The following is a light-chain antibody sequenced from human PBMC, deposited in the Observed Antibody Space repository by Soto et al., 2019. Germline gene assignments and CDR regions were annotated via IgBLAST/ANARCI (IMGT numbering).Light chain of an antibody. V-gene: IGKV1-5*01. CDR2: DAS. CDR3: QQYGSSPWT. J-gene: IGKJ1*01. CDR1: QSISSW. Sequence: DIQMTPSPSTPSASVGNKVNIPCRASQSISSWLAWYQQKPGKAPKLLIYDASSLESGVPSRFSGSGSGTDFTLTISRLEPEDFAVYYCQQYGSSPWTFGQGTKVDIK.